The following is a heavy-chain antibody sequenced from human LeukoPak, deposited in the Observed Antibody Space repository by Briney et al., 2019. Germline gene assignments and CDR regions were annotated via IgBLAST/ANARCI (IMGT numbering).Heavy chain of an antibody. V-gene: IGHV1-2*02. CDR1: GYTFTGYY. D-gene: IGHD3-22*01. CDR2: INPNSGGT. CDR3: ARAYYYDSSGYYGLGYFDY. J-gene: IGHJ4*02. Sequence: ASVKVSCKASGYTFTGYYMHWVRQAPGQGLEWMGWINPNSGGTNYAQKFQGRVTMTRDTSISTAYMELSRLRSDDTAVYYCARAYYYDSSGYYGLGYFDYWGQGTLVTVSS.